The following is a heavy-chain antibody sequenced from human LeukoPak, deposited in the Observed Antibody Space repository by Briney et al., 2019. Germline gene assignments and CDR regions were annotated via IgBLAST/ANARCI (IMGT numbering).Heavy chain of an antibody. CDR2: IYYSGST. CDR3: ARGLYDFWSGYYTAGIDY. V-gene: IGHV4-39*07. CDR1: SGSITNYY. D-gene: IGHD3-3*01. Sequence: SETLSLTCTVSSGSITNYYWGWIRQPPGKGLEWIGSIYYSGSTYYNPSLKSRVTISVDTSKNQFSLKLSSVTAADTAVYYCARGLYDFWSGYYTAGIDYWGQGTLVTVSS. J-gene: IGHJ4*02.